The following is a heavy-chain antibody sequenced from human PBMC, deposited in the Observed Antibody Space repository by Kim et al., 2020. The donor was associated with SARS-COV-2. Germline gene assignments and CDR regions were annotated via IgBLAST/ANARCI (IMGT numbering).Heavy chain of an antibody. V-gene: IGHV4-34*01. J-gene: IGHJ5*02. D-gene: IGHD6-13*01. CDR3: ARGGGIAAAGTQWTWFDP. Sequence: KRRVAISVDTSKNQFSLKLSSVTAADTAVYYCARGGGIAAAGTQWTWFDPWGQGTLVTVSS.